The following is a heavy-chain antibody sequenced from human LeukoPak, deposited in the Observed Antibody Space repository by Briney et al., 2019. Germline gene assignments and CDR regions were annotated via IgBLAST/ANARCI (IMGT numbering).Heavy chain of an antibody. CDR1: GFTVSSNY. CDR2: IYSGGNT. Sequence: GGSLRLSCAASGFTVSSNYMSWVRQAPGKGLGWVSVIYSGGNTYYADSVKGRFTISRDNSKNTLYLQMNSLRAEDTAVYYCARRSGYSPNWFDPWGQGALVTVSS. J-gene: IGHJ5*02. V-gene: IGHV3-53*01. CDR3: ARRSGYSPNWFDP. D-gene: IGHD3-3*01.